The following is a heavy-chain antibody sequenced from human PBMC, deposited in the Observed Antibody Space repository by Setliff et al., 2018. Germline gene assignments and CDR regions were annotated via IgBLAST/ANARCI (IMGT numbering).Heavy chain of an antibody. D-gene: IGHD4-4*01. CDR1: GGSFSDYW. J-gene: IGHJ3*02. V-gene: IGHV4-34*01. CDR3: ARGPNSNYEGAFDI. CDR2: IHHSGST. Sequence: KTSETLSLTCAVYGGSFSDYWWSWIRQLPGKGLEWIAEIHHSGSTNFHPSLKSRVAISVDPSKNQFYLNLRSVTAADTAVYYCARGPNSNYEGAFDIWGQGTMVTVSS.